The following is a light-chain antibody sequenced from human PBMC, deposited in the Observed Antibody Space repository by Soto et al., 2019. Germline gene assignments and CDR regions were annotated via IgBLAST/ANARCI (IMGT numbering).Light chain of an antibody. Sequence: IQLTQSPSSLSASVGDRVTLTCRASQDINKFLAWFQQTPGKAPKLLVYSASTLHSGVPSRFSGSGSGTDFALTISSLQPEDFATYYCQQLNGYPRTFGQGTKVEIK. CDR3: QQLNGYPRT. CDR1: QDINKF. J-gene: IGKJ1*01. V-gene: IGKV1-9*01. CDR2: SAS.